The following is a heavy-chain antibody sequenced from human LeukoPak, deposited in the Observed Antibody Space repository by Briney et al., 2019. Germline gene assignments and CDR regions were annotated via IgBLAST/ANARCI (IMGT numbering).Heavy chain of an antibody. J-gene: IGHJ5*02. Sequence: SETLSLTCTVSGGSISSYYWSWIRQPPGKGLEWIGYIYYSGSTNYNPSLKSRVTISVDTSKNQFSLKLSSVTAADTAVYYCARAGANDWFDPWGQGTLVTVSS. CDR3: ARAGANDWFDP. V-gene: IGHV4-59*01. CDR2: IYYSGST. D-gene: IGHD2-8*01. CDR1: GGSISSYY.